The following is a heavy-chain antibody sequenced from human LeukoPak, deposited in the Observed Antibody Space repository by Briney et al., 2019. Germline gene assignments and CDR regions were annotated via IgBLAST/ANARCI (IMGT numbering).Heavy chain of an antibody. J-gene: IGHJ5*02. D-gene: IGHD6-19*01. CDR2: ISSSSSYT. Sequence: PGGSLRLSCAASGFTFSDYYMSWIRQAPGKGLEWVSYISSSSSYTNYADSVKGRFTISRDNAKNSLYLQMNSLRAEDTAVYYCARWTVAGPRWFDPWGQGTLVTVSP. V-gene: IGHV3-11*06. CDR1: GFTFSDYY. CDR3: ARWTVAGPRWFDP.